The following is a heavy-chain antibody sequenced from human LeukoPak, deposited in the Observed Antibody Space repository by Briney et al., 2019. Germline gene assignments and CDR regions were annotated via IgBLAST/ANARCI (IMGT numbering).Heavy chain of an antibody. J-gene: IGHJ6*03. Sequence: GGSLRLSCAASRFTFDDFAMNWVRQAPGKGLEWVSGISWNTDIIDCADSVKGRITISRDNAKNSLYLQMNSLRAEDTAVYYCARGYYDFWSGYSSLGYYYYYYMDVWGKGTTVTVSS. CDR3: ARGYYDFWSGYSSLGYYYYYYMDV. CDR1: RFTFDDFA. V-gene: IGHV3-9*01. CDR2: ISWNTDII. D-gene: IGHD3-3*01.